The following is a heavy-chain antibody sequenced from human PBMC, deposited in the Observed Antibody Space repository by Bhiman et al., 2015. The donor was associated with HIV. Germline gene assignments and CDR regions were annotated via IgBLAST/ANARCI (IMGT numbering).Heavy chain of an antibody. D-gene: IGHD6-13*01. CDR2: IYRGGST. Sequence: EVQLVESGGGLVQPGGSLRLSCAASGFTVSTNYMSWVRQAPGKGLEWVSIIYRGGSTYYADSVKGRFTISRDNARNSLYLQVNSLRAEDTAVYYCAREFTGYSSSNFDYWGQGTLVTVSS. V-gene: IGHV3-66*01. CDR1: GFTVSTNY. CDR3: AREFTGYSSSNFDY. J-gene: IGHJ4*02.